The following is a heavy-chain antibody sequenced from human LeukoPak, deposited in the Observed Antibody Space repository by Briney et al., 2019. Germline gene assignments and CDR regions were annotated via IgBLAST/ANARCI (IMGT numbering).Heavy chain of an antibody. D-gene: IGHD7-27*01. J-gene: IGHJ4*02. CDR2: MSPNSGDT. CDR3: ARGPPNWGYDY. V-gene: IGHV1-8*01. Sequence: ASVKVSCKASGYTFTSYDFNWVRQATGQRPEWMGWMSPNSGDTGYAQKFQDRVTMTRNTSISTAYKELSSLRSDDTAVYYCARGPPNWGYDYWGPGTLVTVSS. CDR1: GYTFTSYD.